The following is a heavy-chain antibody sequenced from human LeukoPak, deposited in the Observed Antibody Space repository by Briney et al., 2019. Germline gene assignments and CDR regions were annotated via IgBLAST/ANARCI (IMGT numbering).Heavy chain of an antibody. J-gene: IGHJ4*02. CDR3: VKGGWVHILDH. CDR1: GGSFSGYY. Sequence: SETLSLTCAVYGGSFSGYYWSWIRQPPGKGLEWIGEINHSGSTNYNPSLKSRVTISVDTSKNQFSLKLSSVTAEDTAVYYCVKGGWVHILDHWGQGALVTVSP. V-gene: IGHV4-34*01. CDR2: INHSGST. D-gene: IGHD2-21*01.